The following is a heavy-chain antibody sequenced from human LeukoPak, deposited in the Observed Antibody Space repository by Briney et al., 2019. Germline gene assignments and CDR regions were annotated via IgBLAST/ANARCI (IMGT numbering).Heavy chain of an antibody. CDR2: IYYSGAT. CDR1: AGAISSSSYY. D-gene: IGHD3-9*01. V-gene: IGHV4-39*01. J-gene: IGHJ4*02. CDR3: ARLYYDILTGYYQDY. Sequence: SETLSLTCSVSAGAISSSSYYWGWIRQPPGKGLEWIGSIYYSGATYYNPALKTRFTISVDMSKNQFSLKLSSVTAAVTALYYCARLYYDILTGYYQDYWGQGTRVTVSS.